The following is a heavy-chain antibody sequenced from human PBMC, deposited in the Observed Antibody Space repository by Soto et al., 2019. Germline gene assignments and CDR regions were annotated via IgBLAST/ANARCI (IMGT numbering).Heavy chain of an antibody. V-gene: IGHV3-23*01. CDR3: AKEAMHSVYDSAYYYYYGLDV. Sequence: GGSLRLSFAASGFTFSSYAMSWVRQAPGKGLEWVSAIIGSGGSTYYADSVKGRFTISRDNSKNTLYLQMNSLRAEETAVYYCAKEAMHSVYDSAYYYYYGLDVWGQGTTVPVSS. CDR2: IIGSGGST. D-gene: IGHD5-12*01. J-gene: IGHJ6*02. CDR1: GFTFSSYA.